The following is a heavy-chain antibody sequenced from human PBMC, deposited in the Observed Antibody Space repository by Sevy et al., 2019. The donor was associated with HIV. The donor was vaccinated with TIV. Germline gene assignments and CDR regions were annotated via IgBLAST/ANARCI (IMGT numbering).Heavy chain of an antibody. CDR1: GFSLRTSGLC. D-gene: IGHD3-22*01. CDR2: IDWDDDK. CDR3: APMHDSSGYFDY. J-gene: IGHJ4*02. Sequence: SGPTLVKPTQTLTLTCTCSGFSLRTSGLCVSWIREPPGKALEWLALIDWDDDKYYSTSLKTRLTISKDTSKNQVVLTMSNRDPVDTATYYCAPMHDSSGYFDYWGQGTLVTVSS. V-gene: IGHV2-70*01.